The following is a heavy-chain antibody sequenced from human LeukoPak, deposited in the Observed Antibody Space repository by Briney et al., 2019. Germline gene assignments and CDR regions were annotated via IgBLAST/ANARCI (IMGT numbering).Heavy chain of an antibody. Sequence: NPSETLSLTCTVSGGSISSYYWSWIRQPPGKGLEWIGYIYYSGSTNYNPSLKSRVTISVDTSKNQFSLKLSSVTAADTAVYYCARLIAAWTDYYMDVWGKGTTVTVSS. CDR2: IYYSGST. J-gene: IGHJ6*03. CDR1: GGSISSYY. CDR3: ARLIAAWTDYYMDV. V-gene: IGHV4-59*08. D-gene: IGHD3/OR15-3a*01.